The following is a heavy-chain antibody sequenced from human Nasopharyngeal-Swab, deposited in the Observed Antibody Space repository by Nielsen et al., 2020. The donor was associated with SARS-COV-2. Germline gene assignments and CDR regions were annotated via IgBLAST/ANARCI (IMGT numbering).Heavy chain of an antibody. V-gene: IGHV3-30*03. CDR2: ISFDGSKK. CDR3: ARDRDIVVVVASDGMDY. D-gene: IGHD2-15*01. Sequence: GGSLRLSCAASGFTFNSHGMHWVRQAPGKGLEGVAVISFDGSKKYYADSVKGRFTISRDSSKNTLYLQMNSLRAEDTAVYYCARDRDIVVVVASDGMDYWGQGTLVTVSS. CDR1: GFTFNSHG. J-gene: IGHJ4*02.